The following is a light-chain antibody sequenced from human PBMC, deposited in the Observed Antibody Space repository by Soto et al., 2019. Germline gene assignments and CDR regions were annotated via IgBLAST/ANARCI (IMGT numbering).Light chain of an antibody. CDR2: AAS. Sequence: DIQMTQSPSTLSASVGDRVTITCRASQGISSYLAWYQQKPGKAPKLLIYAASTLQSGVPSRFSGSGSGTDFTLTISSLQPEDFATYYCQQLRMYPSTFGGGTKVDIK. V-gene: IGKV1-9*01. CDR1: QGISSY. CDR3: QQLRMYPST. J-gene: IGKJ4*01.